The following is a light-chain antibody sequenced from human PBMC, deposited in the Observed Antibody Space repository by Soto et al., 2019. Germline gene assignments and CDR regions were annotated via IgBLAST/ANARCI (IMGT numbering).Light chain of an antibody. CDR1: QRVSSSY. Sequence: EIVLTQSPGILSLSPGERDTLSWRASQRVSSSYSAWYQQKPGQAPRLLIYGASSTATGIPDRFSGSGSGTDFTLTISRLEPEDFAVYYCQQYGSSPYTFGQGTKLEIK. V-gene: IGKV3-20*01. CDR2: GAS. CDR3: QQYGSSPYT. J-gene: IGKJ2*01.